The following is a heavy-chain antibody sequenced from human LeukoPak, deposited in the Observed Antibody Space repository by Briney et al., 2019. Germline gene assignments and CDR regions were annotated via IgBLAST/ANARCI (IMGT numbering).Heavy chain of an antibody. CDR3: VRGDYSNYDFDY. CDR1: GFTFSTYW. Sequence: GGSLRLSCAASGFTFSTYWMHWVRQAPGKGLVWVSRLNSDGSSTRYADSVKGRFTISRDNAKNTLYLQMNSLRVEDTAVYYCVRGDYSNYDFDYWGQGTLVTVSS. CDR2: LNSDGSST. V-gene: IGHV3-74*01. J-gene: IGHJ4*02. D-gene: IGHD4-11*01.